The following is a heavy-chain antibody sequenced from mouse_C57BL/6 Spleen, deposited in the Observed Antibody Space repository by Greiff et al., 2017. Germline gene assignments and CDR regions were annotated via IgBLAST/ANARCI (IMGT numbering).Heavy chain of an antibody. CDR3: AREGINCVDY. Sequence: QVQLQQPGAELVKPGASVKLSCKASGYTFTSYWMHWVKQRPGQGLEWIGMIHPNSGSTNYNEKFKSKATLTVDNSSSTAYMQLRSLTSEDSAVYYCAREGINCVDYWGQGTTLTFSS. CDR1: GYTFTSYW. V-gene: IGHV1-64*01. D-gene: IGHD4-1*01. J-gene: IGHJ2*01. CDR2: IHPNSGST.